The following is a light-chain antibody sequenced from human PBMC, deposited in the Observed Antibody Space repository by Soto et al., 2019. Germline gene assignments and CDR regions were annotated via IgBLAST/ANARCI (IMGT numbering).Light chain of an antibody. CDR1: QSVSSTY. Sequence: EIGLTQSPCTLSLSPGERATLSCRASQSVSSTYLAWYQQKPGQAPRLLIYCTCSRATGIPDRFSGSGSGTDFTLTISRLEPEDFAVYCCQQSDTFGQGTRLEIK. CDR2: CTC. CDR3: QQSDT. V-gene: IGKV3-20*01. J-gene: IGKJ5*01.